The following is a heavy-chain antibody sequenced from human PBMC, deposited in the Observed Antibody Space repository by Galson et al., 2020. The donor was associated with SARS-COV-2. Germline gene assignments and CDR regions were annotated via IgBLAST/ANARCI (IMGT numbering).Heavy chain of an antibody. D-gene: IGHD3-3*01. CDR2: ISGSGGST. CDR3: AKDQNYDFWSGYYAASYFDY. Sequence: GESLKISCAASGFTFSSYAMSWVRQAPGKGLEWVSAISGSGGSTYYADSVKGRFTISRDNSKNTLYLQMNSLRAEDTAVYYCAKDQNYDFWSGYYAASYFDYWGQGTLVTVSS. CDR1: GFTFSSYA. J-gene: IGHJ4*02. V-gene: IGHV3-23*01.